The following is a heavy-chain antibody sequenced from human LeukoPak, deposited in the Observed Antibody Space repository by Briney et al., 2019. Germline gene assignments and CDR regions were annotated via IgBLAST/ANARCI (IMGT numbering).Heavy chain of an antibody. CDR1: GGSISSTSYY. V-gene: IGHV4-39*01. Sequence: SETLSLTCTVSGGSISSTSYYWGWIRQPPGKGLEWIGSMYYSGSTYYNPSLKSRITISVDTSKNQVSLKLSSVTAADTAVYYCARHKSSSYGYHYYYMDVWGKGTTVTVSS. J-gene: IGHJ6*03. CDR2: MYYSGST. CDR3: ARHKSSSYGYHYYYMDV. D-gene: IGHD6-6*01.